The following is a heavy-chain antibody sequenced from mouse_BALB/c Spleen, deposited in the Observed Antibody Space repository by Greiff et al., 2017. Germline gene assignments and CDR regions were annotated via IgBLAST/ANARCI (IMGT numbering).Heavy chain of an antibody. V-gene: IGHV5-4*02. CDR1: GFTFSDYY. CDR2: ISDGGSYT. D-gene: IGHD4-1*02. CDR3: VTTGTPYAMDY. J-gene: IGHJ4*01. Sequence: EVKLVESGGGLVKPGGSLKLSCAASGFTFSDYYMYWVRQTPEKRLEWVATISDGGSYTYYPDSVKGRFTISRDNAKNNLYLQMSSLKSEDTAMYYCVTTGTPYAMDYWGQGTSVTVSS.